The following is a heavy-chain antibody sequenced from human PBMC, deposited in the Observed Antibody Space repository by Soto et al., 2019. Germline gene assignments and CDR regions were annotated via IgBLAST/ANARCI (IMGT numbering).Heavy chain of an antibody. CDR2: IIPIFGIK. CDR1: GGTFNTYA. Sequence: QMQLVQSGAEVKERGSSVKISCKTSGGTFNTYALTWVRQAPGQGLEWIGGIIPIFGIKNVAQRFQGRVPINADESLTPAYMEMTSLRSDDTAVYYCAKEAGDHWGQGTLVNVSS. V-gene: IGHV1-69*01. D-gene: IGHD3-10*01. CDR3: AKEAGDH. J-gene: IGHJ4*02.